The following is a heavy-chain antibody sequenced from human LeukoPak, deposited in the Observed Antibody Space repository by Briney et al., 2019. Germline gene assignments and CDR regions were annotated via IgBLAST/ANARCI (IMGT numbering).Heavy chain of an antibody. V-gene: IGHV3-11*05. J-gene: IGHJ5*02. Sequence: GGSLRLSCAASGFTVSSNYMSWIRQAPGKGLEWVSYISGSSTNTKYADSVKGRFTISRDNAKNSLYLQMNSLRAEDTAVYYCARDSAHIVVVPVVIPPGLDNWFNPWGQGTLVTVSS. CDR1: GFTVSSNY. CDR3: ARDSAHIVVVPVVIPPGLDNWFNP. D-gene: IGHD2-2*01. CDR2: ISGSSTNT.